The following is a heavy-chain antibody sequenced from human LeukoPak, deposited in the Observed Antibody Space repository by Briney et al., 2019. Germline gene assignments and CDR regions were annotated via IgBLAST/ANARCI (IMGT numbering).Heavy chain of an antibody. Sequence: SETLSLTCTVSGGSISSYYWSWIRQPPGKGLEWIGYVFYTGNTDYSPSLKSRITVSLDTSNNHFSLRLNSVTAADTAIYYCARHAGSYTYFDYWGQGLLVTVSS. CDR3: ARHAGSYTYFDY. D-gene: IGHD3-10*01. J-gene: IGHJ4*02. V-gene: IGHV4-59*08. CDR1: GGSISSYY. CDR2: VFYTGNT.